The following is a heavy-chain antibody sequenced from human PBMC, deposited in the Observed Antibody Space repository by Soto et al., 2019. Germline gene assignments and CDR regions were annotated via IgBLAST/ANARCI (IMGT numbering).Heavy chain of an antibody. CDR2: IIPIFGTA. CDR1: GGTFSSYA. D-gene: IGHD3-9*01. J-gene: IGHJ4*02. CDR3: ATGILTGYHRALDY. V-gene: IGHV1-69*13. Sequence: SVKVSCTASGGTFSSYAISWVRQAPGQGLEWMGGIIPIFGTANYAQKFQGRVTITADESTSTAYMELRSLRSDDTAVYYCATGILTGYHRALDYWGQGTLVTVSS.